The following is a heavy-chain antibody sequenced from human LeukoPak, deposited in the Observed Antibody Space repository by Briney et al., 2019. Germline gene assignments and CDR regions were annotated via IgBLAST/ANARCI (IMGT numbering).Heavy chain of an antibody. V-gene: IGHV3-74*01. CDR1: GFTFSSYW. CDR2: INSDGSST. Sequence: GGSLRLSCAASGFTFSSYWMHWVRQAPGKGLVWVSRINSDGSSTSYADSVKGRLTISRDNAKNTLYLQMNSLRAEDTAVYYCARAYDYVWGSYPIDYWGQGTLVTVSS. J-gene: IGHJ4*02. D-gene: IGHD3-16*02. CDR3: ARAYDYVWGSYPIDY.